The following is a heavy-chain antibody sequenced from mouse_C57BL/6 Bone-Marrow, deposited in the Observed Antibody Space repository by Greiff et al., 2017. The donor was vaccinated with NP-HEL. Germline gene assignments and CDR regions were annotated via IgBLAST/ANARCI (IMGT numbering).Heavy chain of an antibody. D-gene: IGHD3-2*02. V-gene: IGHV1-76*01. Sequence: VQRVESGAELVRPGASVKLSCKASGYTFTDYYINWVKQRPGQGLEWIARIYPGSGNTYYNEKFKGKATLTAEKSSSTAYMQLSSLTSEDSAVYFCARQLRLRAGYYAMDYWGQGTSVTVSS. CDR2: IYPGSGNT. J-gene: IGHJ4*01. CDR1: GYTFTDYY. CDR3: ARQLRLRAGYYAMDY.